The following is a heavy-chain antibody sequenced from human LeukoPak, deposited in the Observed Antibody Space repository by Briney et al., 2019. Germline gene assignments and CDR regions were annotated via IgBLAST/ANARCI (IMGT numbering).Heavy chain of an antibody. CDR1: GFTFSSYS. CDR2: MSSSSSYI. Sequence: GGSLRLSCAASGFTFSSYSMNWVRQAPGKGLEWVSSMSSSSSYIYYADSVKGRFTISRDNAKNSLYLQVNSLRAEDTAVYYCARVDRYYDSSGYPSSDAFDIWGQGTMVTVSS. CDR3: ARVDRYYDSSGYPSSDAFDI. J-gene: IGHJ3*02. D-gene: IGHD3-22*01. V-gene: IGHV3-21*01.